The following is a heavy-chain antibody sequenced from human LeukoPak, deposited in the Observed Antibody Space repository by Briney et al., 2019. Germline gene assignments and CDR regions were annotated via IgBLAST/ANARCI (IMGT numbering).Heavy chain of an antibody. CDR3: ARAYCGGDCYSAYYYYMDV. V-gene: IGHV3-23*01. J-gene: IGHJ6*03. CDR2: ISGSGGST. CDR1: GFTFSSYA. D-gene: IGHD2-21*02. Sequence: GGSLRLSCAASGFTFSSYAMSWVRQAPGKGLEWVPAISGSGGSTYYADSVKGRFTISRDNSKNTLYLQMNSLRAEDTAVYYCARAYCGGDCYSAYYYYMDVWGKGTTVTVSS.